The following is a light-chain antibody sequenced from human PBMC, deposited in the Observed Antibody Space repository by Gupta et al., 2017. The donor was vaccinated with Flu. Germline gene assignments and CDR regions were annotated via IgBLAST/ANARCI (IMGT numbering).Light chain of an antibody. V-gene: IGKV1-16*01. CDR2: SAA. Sequence: PFSLSTSIGDNVTITCRASQGVNNYLAWFQQKPGKAPKSLIYSAARLQRGVPSRFSGSGSGTHFTLTISGLQPEDFATYYCQQEETFPITFGQGTRLEIK. J-gene: IGKJ5*01. CDR3: QQEETFPIT. CDR1: QGVNNY.